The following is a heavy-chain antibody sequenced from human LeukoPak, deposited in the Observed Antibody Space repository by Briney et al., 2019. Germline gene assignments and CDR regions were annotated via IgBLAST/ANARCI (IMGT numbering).Heavy chain of an antibody. CDR2: FDPEDGET. J-gene: IGHJ5*02. Sequence: GASVKVSCKVSGYTLTELSMHWVRQAPGKGLEWMGGFDPEDGETIYAQKFQGRVTMTEDTSTDTAYMELSSLRSEDTAVYYCATAHCSGGSCYSAWFGPWGQGTLVTVSS. CDR3: ATAHCSGGSCYSAWFGP. V-gene: IGHV1-24*01. CDR1: GYTLTELS. D-gene: IGHD2-15*01.